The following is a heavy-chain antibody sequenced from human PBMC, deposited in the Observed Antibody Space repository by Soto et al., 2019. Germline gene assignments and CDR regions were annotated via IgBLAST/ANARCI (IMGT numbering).Heavy chain of an antibody. D-gene: IGHD1-26*01. Sequence: GGSLRLSCAASGFTFSSYGMHWVRQAPGKGLEWVAVIWYDGSNKYYADSVQGRFTISRDNSKNTLYLQMNSLRAEDTAVYYCARGGTLRMDYYGMDVWGQGTTVTVSS. CDR2: IWYDGSNK. J-gene: IGHJ6*02. V-gene: IGHV3-33*01. CDR1: GFTFSSYG. CDR3: ARGGTLRMDYYGMDV.